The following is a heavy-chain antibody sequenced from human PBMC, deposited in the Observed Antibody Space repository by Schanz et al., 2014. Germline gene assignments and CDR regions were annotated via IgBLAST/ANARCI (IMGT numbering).Heavy chain of an antibody. J-gene: IGHJ6*02. Sequence: QVQLVQSGAEVKKPGASVKVSCKASGYTFSDYYIHWVRQAPGQGLEWMGWISTSNGNTNYIQKLQGRVTMTTDTSTSTAYMELRSLRSDDTAVYYCARVQDDILTGSECYYGMDVWGQGTTVTVSS. CDR2: ISTSNGNT. CDR1: GYTFSDYY. D-gene: IGHD3-9*01. CDR3: ARVQDDILTGSECYYGMDV. V-gene: IGHV1-18*04.